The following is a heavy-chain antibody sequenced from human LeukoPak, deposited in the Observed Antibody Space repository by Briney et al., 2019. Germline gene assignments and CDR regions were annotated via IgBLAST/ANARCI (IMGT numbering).Heavy chain of an antibody. D-gene: IGHD3-10*02. CDR1: GLTFSSYE. J-gene: IGHJ6*04. CDR3: AELGITMIGGV. CDR2: ISSSGSTI. Sequence: GGSLRLSCAASGLTFSSYEMNWVRQAPGKGLEWVSYISSSGSTIYYADSVKGRFTISRDNAKNSLYLQMNSLRAEDTAVYYCAELGITMIGGVWGNGTTVTISS. V-gene: IGHV3-48*03.